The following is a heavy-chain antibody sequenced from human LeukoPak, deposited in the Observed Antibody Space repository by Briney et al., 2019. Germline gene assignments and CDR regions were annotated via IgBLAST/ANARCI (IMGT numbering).Heavy chain of an antibody. CDR3: ARQAYGGNSLGDYFDY. J-gene: IGHJ4*02. V-gene: IGHV5-51*01. D-gene: IGHD4-23*01. Sequence: GESLKISCKGSGYSFTSYWIGWVRQMPGKGLEWMGIIYPGDSDTRYSPSFQGQVTISADKSISTAYLQWSSLKASDTAMYYCARQAYGGNSLGDYFDYWGQGTLVIVSS. CDR1: GYSFTSYW. CDR2: IYPGDSDT.